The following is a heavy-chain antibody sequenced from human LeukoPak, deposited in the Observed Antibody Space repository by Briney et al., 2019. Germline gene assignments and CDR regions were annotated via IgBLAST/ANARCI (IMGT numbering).Heavy chain of an antibody. CDR1: GFTFSSYG. V-gene: IGHV3-33*01. CDR2: VWYDGSNK. J-gene: IGHJ5*02. Sequence: PGGSLRLSCAASGFTFSSYGMHWVRQAPGKGLEWVAVVWYDGSNKYYADSVKGRFTISRDNSNNTLYLQMNSLRAEDTAVYYCARWITMVRGDRFDPWGQGTLVIVSS. CDR3: ARWITMVRGDRFDP. D-gene: IGHD3-10*01.